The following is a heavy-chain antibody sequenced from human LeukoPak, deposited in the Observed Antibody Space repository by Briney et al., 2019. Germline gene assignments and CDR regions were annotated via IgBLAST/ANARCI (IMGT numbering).Heavy chain of an antibody. Sequence: GESLKISCKGSGYSFTSYWIGWVRQMHGKGLEWMGTIYPGDSDTSYSPSFQGQVTISADKSISTAYLQWSSLKASDTARYYCARMGGPSWFDPWGQGTLVTVSS. V-gene: IGHV5-51*01. J-gene: IGHJ5*02. CDR1: GYSFTSYW. CDR2: IYPGDSDT. CDR3: ARMGGPSWFDP. D-gene: IGHD3-16*01.